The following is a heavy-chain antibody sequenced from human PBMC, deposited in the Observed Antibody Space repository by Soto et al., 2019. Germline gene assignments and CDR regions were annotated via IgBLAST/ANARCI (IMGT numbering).Heavy chain of an antibody. CDR3: ARGSGSGWYGNWFDP. V-gene: IGHV1-69*13. CDR2: IIPIFGTA. Sequence: GASVKVSCKASGGTFSSYAISWVRQAPGQGLEWMGGIIPIFGTANYAQKFQGRVTITADESTSTAYMELSSLRSEDTAVYYCARGSGSGWYGNWFDPWGQGTLVTVSS. D-gene: IGHD6-19*01. J-gene: IGHJ5*02. CDR1: GGTFSSYA.